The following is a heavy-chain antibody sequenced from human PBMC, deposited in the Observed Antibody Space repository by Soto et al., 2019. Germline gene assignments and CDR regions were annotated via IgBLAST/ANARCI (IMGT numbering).Heavy chain of an antibody. CDR2: IYYSGST. CDR1: GGSISSSRYY. Sequence: QLQLQESGPGLVKPSETLSLTCTVSGGSISSSRYYWGWIRQPPGKGLEWIGSIYYSGSTYYNPSLKSRVTISVDTSKNQFSLKLNSVTAADTAVYFCARRSLREYSSLSRARPAFDYWGQGTLVTVSS. CDR3: ARRSLREYSSLSRARPAFDY. D-gene: IGHD6-6*01. V-gene: IGHV4-39*01. J-gene: IGHJ4*02.